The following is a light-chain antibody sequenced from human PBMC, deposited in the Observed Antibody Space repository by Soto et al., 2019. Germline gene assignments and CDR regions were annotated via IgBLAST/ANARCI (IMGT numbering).Light chain of an antibody. CDR2: RNN. J-gene: IGLJ3*02. CDR1: GSNIGKNY. V-gene: IGLV1-47*01. Sequence: QSVLTQPPSASGTLGQRVTISCSGSGSNIGKNYVYWYQQLPGTAPKLLICRNNQWPSGVPDRFSGSKSGTSASLAISGLRSDDEADYYCAAWDDSLSGWVFGGGTKLTVL. CDR3: AAWDDSLSGWV.